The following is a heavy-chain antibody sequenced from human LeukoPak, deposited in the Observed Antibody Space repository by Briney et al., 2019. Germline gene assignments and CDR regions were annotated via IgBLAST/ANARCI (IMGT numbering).Heavy chain of an antibody. Sequence: PGGSLRLSCTASGFTFSSYDMHWVRQVPGEGLEWVSGIGKSGDRHYPDSVKGRCNISRENGRNSLYLQMNSLKAGDTAVYYCARDWYFDYWGQGTLVTVSS. CDR1: GFTFSSYD. J-gene: IGHJ4*02. CDR2: IGKSGDR. CDR3: ARDWYFDY. V-gene: IGHV3-13*01.